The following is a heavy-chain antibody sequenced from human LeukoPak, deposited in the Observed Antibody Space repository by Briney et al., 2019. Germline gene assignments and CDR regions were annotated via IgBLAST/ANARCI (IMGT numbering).Heavy chain of an antibody. CDR3: ASGFRGGNYLDY. D-gene: IGHD2-15*01. Sequence: SETLSLTCTVSGGSISSYYWSWIRQPPGKGLEWIGYIYYSGSTNYNPSLKSRVTISVDTSKNQFSLKLSSVTAADTAVYYCASGFRGGNYLDYWGQGTLVTVSS. J-gene: IGHJ4*02. CDR1: GGSISSYY. V-gene: IGHV4-59*01. CDR2: IYYSGST.